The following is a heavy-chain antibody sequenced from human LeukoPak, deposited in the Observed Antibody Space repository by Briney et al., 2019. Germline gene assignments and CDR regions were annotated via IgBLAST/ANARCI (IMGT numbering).Heavy chain of an antibody. D-gene: IGHD2-8*02. CDR3: ATYRQVLLPFES. Sequence: ASVKVSCKASGYTFTTHGITWVRQAPGQGLEWMGWISTYNGNTKYPQRLQGRVTMTTDTSTRTVYMELRSLRSDDTAVYYCATYRQVLLPFESWGQGTLVTVSS. CDR2: ISTYNGNT. CDR1: GYTFTTHG. J-gene: IGHJ4*02. V-gene: IGHV1-18*01.